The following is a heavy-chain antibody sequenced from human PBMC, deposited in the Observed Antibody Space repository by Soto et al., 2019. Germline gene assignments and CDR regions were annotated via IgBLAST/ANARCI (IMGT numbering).Heavy chain of an antibody. CDR2: ISGSGGST. D-gene: IGHD6-19*01. J-gene: IGHJ6*03. CDR3: AKDASLYSSGWYSPQSYYYMDV. CDR1: GFTFSNYA. Sequence: EVQLLESGGGLVQPGGSLRLSCAASGFTFSNYAMSWVRQAPGKGLEWVSGISGSGGSTYNADSVKGRFTISRDNSKNTLYLRMNSLRVDDTAVYFCAKDASLYSSGWYSPQSYYYMDVWGSGTTVTVSS. V-gene: IGHV3-23*01.